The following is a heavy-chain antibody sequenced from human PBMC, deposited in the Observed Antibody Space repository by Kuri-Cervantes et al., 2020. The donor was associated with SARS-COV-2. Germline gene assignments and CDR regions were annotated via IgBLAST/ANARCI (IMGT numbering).Heavy chain of an antibody. CDR1: GYTFSDYSNYY. J-gene: IGHJ4*02. D-gene: IGHD3-16*01. CDR3: ARDLGVAPDF. CDR2: INPNSGGT. Sequence: ASVKVSCKASGYTFSDYSNYYMYRVRQAPGQGLEWMGWINPNSGGTNYAQNFQGWVTMTRDTSISTAYMELSRLRSDDTAVYYCARDLGVAPDFWGQGTQVTVSS. V-gene: IGHV1-2*04.